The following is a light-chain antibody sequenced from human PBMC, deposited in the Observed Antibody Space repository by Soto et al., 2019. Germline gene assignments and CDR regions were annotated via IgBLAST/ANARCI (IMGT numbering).Light chain of an antibody. CDR3: QQYESSLT. CDR2: GAS. Sequence: ETVLTQSPGTLSLSPGERATLSCRASSAVSSIYLAWYQQKPGQAPRLLIYGASSRATGIPDRFSGSGSGTDFPLTIRKLGPQDFGVYYCQQYESSLTFGGGTRVEIK. V-gene: IGKV3-20*01. CDR1: SAVSSIY. J-gene: IGKJ4*01.